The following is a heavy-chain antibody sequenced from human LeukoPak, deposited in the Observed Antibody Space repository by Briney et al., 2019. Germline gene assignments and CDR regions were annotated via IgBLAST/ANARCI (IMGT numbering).Heavy chain of an antibody. CDR1: GDSVSTNSAA. J-gene: IGHJ3*02. CDR3: AREGPDAFDI. CDR2: TCYRSKWHN. Sequence: SQTLSLTCAISGDSVSTNSAAWNWVRQSPSRGLEWLGRTCYRSKWHNDYAVSVKSRISINPDTSKNQLSLQLNSVTPEDTAVYYCAREGPDAFDIWGQGTMVTVSS. V-gene: IGHV6-1*01.